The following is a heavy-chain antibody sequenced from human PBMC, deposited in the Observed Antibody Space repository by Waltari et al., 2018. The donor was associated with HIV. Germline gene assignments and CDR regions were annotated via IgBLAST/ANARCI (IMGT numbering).Heavy chain of an antibody. Sequence: EVQLLESGGGLVQTGGSLRLSCAASGFTFSNYGMNWVRQAPGKGLVWFSVISGSGGNTYYADSLKGRFTISRDNSKNTLYLQMNSLRAEDTAVYFCVKEHQYSHTWYSYYGMDVWGQGTTVTVSS. CDR1: GFTFSNYG. J-gene: IGHJ6*02. V-gene: IGHV3-23*01. CDR3: VKEHQYSHTWYSYYGMDV. CDR2: ISGSGGNT. D-gene: IGHD6-13*01.